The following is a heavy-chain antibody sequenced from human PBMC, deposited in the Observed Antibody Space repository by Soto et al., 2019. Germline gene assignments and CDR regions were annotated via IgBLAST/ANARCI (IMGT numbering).Heavy chain of an antibody. CDR2: IWYDGSNK. J-gene: IGHJ4*02. V-gene: IGHV3-33*01. CDR3: ARDGGYGGNAFSLDY. Sequence: QVQLVESGGGVVQPGRSLRLSCAASGFTFSSYGMHWVRQAPGKGLEWVAVIWYDGSNKYYADSVKGRFTISRDNSKNTLCLQMNSLRAEDTAVYYCARDGGYGGNAFSLDYWGQGTLVTVSS. D-gene: IGHD1-26*01. CDR1: GFTFSSYG.